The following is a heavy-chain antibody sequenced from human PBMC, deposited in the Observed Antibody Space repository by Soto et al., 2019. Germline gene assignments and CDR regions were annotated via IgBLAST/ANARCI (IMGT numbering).Heavy chain of an antibody. CDR1: GYTFTSYG. V-gene: IGHV1-18*01. Sequence: ASVKVSCKASGYTFTSYGISWVRQAPGQGLEWMGWISAYNGNTNYAQKLQGRVTMTTDTSTSTAYMELRSPRSDDTAVYYCARTYYDILTGPDDAFDIWGQGTMVTVSS. J-gene: IGHJ3*02. CDR2: ISAYNGNT. CDR3: ARTYYDILTGPDDAFDI. D-gene: IGHD3-9*01.